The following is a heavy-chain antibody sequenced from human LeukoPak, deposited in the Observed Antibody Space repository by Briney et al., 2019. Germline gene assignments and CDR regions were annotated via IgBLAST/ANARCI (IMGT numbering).Heavy chain of an antibody. D-gene: IGHD3-10*01. Sequence: GRSLRLSCAATGFTFSNYAIHWGRQAPGKGLEWVAFISDDGSRQHYADSVKGRFTISRDNSKNTLNLQMNSLRAEDTAVYYCVKDRTGTYTLDYWGQGTLVTVSA. CDR1: GFTFSNYA. CDR3: VKDRTGTYTLDY. J-gene: IGHJ4*02. V-gene: IGHV3-30-3*01. CDR2: ISDDGSRQ.